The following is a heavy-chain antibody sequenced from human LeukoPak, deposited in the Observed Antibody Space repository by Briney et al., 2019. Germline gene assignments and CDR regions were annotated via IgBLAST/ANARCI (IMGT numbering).Heavy chain of an antibody. V-gene: IGHV4-34*01. J-gene: IGHJ5*02. CDR3: ARRYYDILTGHHENWFDP. CDR1: GGSFSGYY. CDR2: INHSGST. Sequence: SETLSLTCAVYGGSFSGYYWSWIRQPPGKGLEWIGEINHSGSTNYNPSLKSRVTISVDTSKNQFSLKLSSVTAADTAVYYCARRYYDILTGHHENWFDPWGQGTLVTASS. D-gene: IGHD3-9*01.